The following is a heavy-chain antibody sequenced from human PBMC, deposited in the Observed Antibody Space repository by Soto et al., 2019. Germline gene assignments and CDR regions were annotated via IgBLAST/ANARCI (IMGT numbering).Heavy chain of an antibody. Sequence: QVQLQQWGAGLLKPSETLSLTCAVYGGSFSGYYWSWIRQPPGKGLEWIGEINHSGSTNYNPSLKSRVTISVDTSQNQFSLKLSSVTAADTAVYYCASLYCSGGSCYSSWFDPWGQGTLVTVSS. D-gene: IGHD2-15*01. J-gene: IGHJ5*02. CDR1: GGSFSGYY. CDR3: ASLYCSGGSCYSSWFDP. CDR2: INHSGST. V-gene: IGHV4-34*01.